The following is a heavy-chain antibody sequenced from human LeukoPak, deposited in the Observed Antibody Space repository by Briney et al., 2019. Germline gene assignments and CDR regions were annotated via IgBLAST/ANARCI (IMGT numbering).Heavy chain of an antibody. D-gene: IGHD2-21*02. Sequence: ASVKVSCKASGYXFTGYYIHWVRQAPGQGLEWMGVINPNSGDTNYAQKVQGRVTMTRDTSISTAYMELSRLRSDDTTVYYCAKDMEVTGSLFDHWGQGTLVTVPS. CDR2: INPNSGDT. V-gene: IGHV1-2*02. J-gene: IGHJ4*02. CDR1: GYXFTGYY. CDR3: AKDMEVTGSLFDH.